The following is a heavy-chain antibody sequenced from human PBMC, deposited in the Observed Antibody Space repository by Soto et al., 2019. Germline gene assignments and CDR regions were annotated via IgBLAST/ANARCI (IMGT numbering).Heavy chain of an antibody. CDR1: GGSISSGSYY. J-gene: IGHJ5*02. Sequence: QVQLQESGPGLVKPSQTLSLTCTVSGGSISSGSYYWSWIRQHPGKGLEWSGDLYYRGSTYYNTSLKRRVTISVDTSKNQFSLKLSSVTAGDTAVYYCARSVFPWGQGTLGTDSS. V-gene: IGHV4-31*03. CDR2: LYYRGST. CDR3: ARSVFP.